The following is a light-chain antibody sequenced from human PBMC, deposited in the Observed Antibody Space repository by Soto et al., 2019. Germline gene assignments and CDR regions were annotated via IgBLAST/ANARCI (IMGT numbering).Light chain of an antibody. Sequence: QSALTQPHSVSGSLGQSVTISCSGTSHNFGGYNFVSWYQHPPGQAPKLIIYEALKRPSGVSNRFSGSKSGNTASLTISGLLPEDEADYYCCSYAGRSPVVFGGGTKLTVL. CDR3: CSYAGRSPVV. J-gene: IGLJ3*02. V-gene: IGLV2-23*01. CDR1: SHNFGGYNF. CDR2: EAL.